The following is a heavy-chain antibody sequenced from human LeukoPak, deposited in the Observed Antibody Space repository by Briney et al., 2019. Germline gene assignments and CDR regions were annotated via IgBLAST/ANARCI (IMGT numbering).Heavy chain of an antibody. J-gene: IGHJ4*02. CDR2: IYYTGNT. Sequence: SETLSLTCTVSGGSISRYYWSWIRQPPGKGLEWIGSIYYTGNTYYNASLKSRVTISIDTSNNQISLRLISVTATDTAMYYCARQTGSGLFTLPGGQGTLVTVSS. V-gene: IGHV4-59*04. CDR1: GGSISRYY. D-gene: IGHD3/OR15-3a*01. CDR3: ARQTGSGLFTLP.